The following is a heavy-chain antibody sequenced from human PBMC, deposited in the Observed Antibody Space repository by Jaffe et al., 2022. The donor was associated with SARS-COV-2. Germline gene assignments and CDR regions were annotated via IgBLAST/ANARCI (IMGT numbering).Heavy chain of an antibody. CDR2: IYTSGST. J-gene: IGHJ6*02. CDR1: GGSISSGSYY. Sequence: QVQLQESGPGLVKPSQTLSLTCTVSGGSISSGSYYWSWIRQPAGKGLEWIGRIYTSGSTNYNPSLKSRVTISVDTSKNQFSLKLSSVTAADTAVYYCARDRYYYDSSVDYYYYYGMDVWGQGTTVTVSS. CDR3: ARDRYYYDSSVDYYYYYGMDV. D-gene: IGHD3-22*01. V-gene: IGHV4-61*02.